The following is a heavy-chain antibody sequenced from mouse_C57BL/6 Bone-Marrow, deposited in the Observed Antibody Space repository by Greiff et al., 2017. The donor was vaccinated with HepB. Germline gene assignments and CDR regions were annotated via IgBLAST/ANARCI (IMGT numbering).Heavy chain of an antibody. CDR1: GFTFSDYG. Sequence: EVKVVESGGGLVKPGGSLKLSCAASGFTFSDYGMHWVRQAPEKGLEWVAYISSGSSTIDYADKVKGRFTISRDNAKITLFLQMTSLRSEDTARYYCARPGGTLSTMVTTWYFDVWGTGTTVTVSS. D-gene: IGHD2-2*01. V-gene: IGHV5-17*01. CDR3: ARPGGTLSTMVTTWYFDV. CDR2: ISSGSSTI. J-gene: IGHJ1*03.